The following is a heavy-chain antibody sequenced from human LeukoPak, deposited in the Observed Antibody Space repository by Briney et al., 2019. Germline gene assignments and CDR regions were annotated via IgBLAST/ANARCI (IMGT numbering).Heavy chain of an antibody. D-gene: IGHD3-10*01. V-gene: IGHV4-4*09. CDR2: IYASGGT. Sequence: SETLSLTCTVSGGSISSYYWSRIRQPPGKGLEWVGYIYASGGTNYNPSPKSRVTISVDTSKNQFSLNLRSVNAAVTAVYYCARHGSVRSPLGPWGQGTLVTVSS. CDR3: ARHGSVRSPLGP. CDR1: GGSISSYY. J-gene: IGHJ5*02.